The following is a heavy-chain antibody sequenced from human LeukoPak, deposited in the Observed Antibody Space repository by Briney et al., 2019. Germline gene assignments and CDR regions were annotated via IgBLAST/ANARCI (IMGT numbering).Heavy chain of an antibody. Sequence: GRSLRLPCAASGFTFSSYGMHWVRQAPGKGLEWVAFIRYDGSNKYYADSVKGRFTISRDNSKNTLYLQMNSLRAEDTAVYYCAKDRAYYYGSGSHPDYWGQGTLVTVSS. D-gene: IGHD3-10*01. CDR1: GFTFSSYG. V-gene: IGHV3-30*02. J-gene: IGHJ4*02. CDR2: IRYDGSNK. CDR3: AKDRAYYYGSGSHPDY.